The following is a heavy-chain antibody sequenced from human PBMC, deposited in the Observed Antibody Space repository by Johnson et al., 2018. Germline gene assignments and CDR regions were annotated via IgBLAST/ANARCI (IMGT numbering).Heavy chain of an antibody. CDR2: IIPFSGTA. Sequence: VQLVESGAEVKKPGSSVKVSCKASGGTFSKYVITWVRQAPGQGLEWMGGIIPFSGTANYAQKFQGRVTITADESKNTGYMEMSSLRSEDTAVYYWARSESPLIDYYFNGMDVWGQGTTVTVSS. J-gene: IGHJ6*02. CDR3: ARSESPLIDYYFNGMDV. D-gene: IGHD2-15*01. V-gene: IGHV1-69*01. CDR1: GGTFSKYV.